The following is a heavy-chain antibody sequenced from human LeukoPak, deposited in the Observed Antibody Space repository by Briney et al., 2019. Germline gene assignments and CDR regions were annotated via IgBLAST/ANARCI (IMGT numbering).Heavy chain of an antibody. V-gene: IGHV3-23*01. CDR1: GFTFINYA. Sequence: AGSLRLTSVGSGFTFINYAMTWVRQSPGRGLEYVSSSSGSGASTHYADSVKGRFTISRDNSRNTLYLEMSSLRAEDSALYYCAKDRAPYGSGGGEDYFDLWGRGTLVTVSS. D-gene: IGHD3-10*01. CDR2: SSGSGAST. CDR3: AKDRAPYGSGGGEDYFDL. J-gene: IGHJ2*01.